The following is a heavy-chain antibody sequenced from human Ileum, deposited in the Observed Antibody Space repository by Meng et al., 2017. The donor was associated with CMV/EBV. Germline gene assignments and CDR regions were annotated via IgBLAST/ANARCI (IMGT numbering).Heavy chain of an antibody. J-gene: IGHJ4*02. Sequence: LTCPVSGGSVSSSSYYWGWIRQPPRNTLECIGTIYYSGSTYYNPSLQSRVTISVDTSKSQFFLKLTSVTAADTAVYYCATFVDGYNRHWGQGTLVTVSS. CDR1: GGSVSSSSYY. CDR3: ATFVDGYNRH. D-gene: IGHD5-24*01. V-gene: IGHV4-39*07. CDR2: IYYSGST.